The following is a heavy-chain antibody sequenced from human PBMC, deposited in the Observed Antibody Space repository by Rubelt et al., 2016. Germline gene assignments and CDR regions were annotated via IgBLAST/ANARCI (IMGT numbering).Heavy chain of an antibody. CDR2: LSYDGNDE. CDR1: GFIIDDYG. CDR3: AKGLIVGATELDS. Sequence: QVQLVESGGGVVQPGRSLRLSCAASGFIIDDYGMHWVRQAPGKGLEWVAFLSYDGNDEYSVDSVKGRFTVSRDSCNNTLDRQMNSLRLEDTAVYYCAKGLIVGATELDSWGQGTQGTGSS. V-gene: IGHV3-30*18. J-gene: IGHJ4*02. D-gene: IGHD1-26*01.